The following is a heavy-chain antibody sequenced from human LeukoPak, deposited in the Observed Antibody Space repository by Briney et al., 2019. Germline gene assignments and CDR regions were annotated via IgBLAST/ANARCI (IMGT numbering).Heavy chain of an antibody. J-gene: IGHJ3*02. CDR1: GGSISSSSYY. CDR3: ARDTGEDYYGSGSYPTAFDI. V-gene: IGHV4-39*07. CDR2: IYYSGST. Sequence: TSETLSLTCTVSGGSISSSSYYWGWIRQPPGKGLEWIGSIYYSGSTYYNPSLKSRVTISVDTSKNQFSLKLSSVTAADTAVYYCARDTGEDYYGSGSYPTAFDIWGQGTMVTVSS. D-gene: IGHD3-10*01.